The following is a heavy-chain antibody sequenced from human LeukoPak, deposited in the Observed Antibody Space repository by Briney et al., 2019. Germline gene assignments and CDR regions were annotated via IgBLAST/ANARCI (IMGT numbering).Heavy chain of an antibody. CDR1: GGSISYYY. CDR2: IYYSGST. Sequence: PSETLSLTCTVSGGSISYYYWSWIRQPPGKGLEWIGYIYYSGSTNYNPSLKSRVTISVDTSKNQSSLKLSSVTAADTAVYYCARQPAATGTRGYFDFWGQGTLVTVSS. D-gene: IGHD6-13*01. J-gene: IGHJ4*02. CDR3: ARQPAATGTRGYFDF. V-gene: IGHV4-59*08.